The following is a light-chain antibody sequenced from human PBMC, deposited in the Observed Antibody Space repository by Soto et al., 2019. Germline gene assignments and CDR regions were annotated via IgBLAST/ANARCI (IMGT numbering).Light chain of an antibody. CDR3: SSYTTSSTLV. CDR2: EVS. J-gene: IGLJ2*01. Sequence: QSVLTQPASVSGSPGQSTTISCTGASSDVGGYNYVSWYQQHPDKAPRLMIYEVSNRPSGVSNRFSGSKSDNTASLTISGLQAEDEADYYCSSYTTSSTLVFGGGTKLTVL. CDR1: SSDVGGYNY. V-gene: IGLV2-14*01.